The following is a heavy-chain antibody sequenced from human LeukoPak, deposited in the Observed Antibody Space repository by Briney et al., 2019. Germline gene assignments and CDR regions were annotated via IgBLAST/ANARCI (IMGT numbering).Heavy chain of an antibody. D-gene: IGHD1-14*01. CDR3: ARLEVPLKATTWGAFDI. Sequence: SETLSLTCTVSGGSISSSYYYWGWIRQPPGKGLEWIGSIYYSGTTNYNPSLKSRVTMSGDTSKNQFSLNLMSVTAADTAVYFCARLEVPLKATTWGAFDIWGQGTLVTVSS. V-gene: IGHV4-39*01. CDR2: IYYSGTT. CDR1: GGSISSSYYY. J-gene: IGHJ3*02.